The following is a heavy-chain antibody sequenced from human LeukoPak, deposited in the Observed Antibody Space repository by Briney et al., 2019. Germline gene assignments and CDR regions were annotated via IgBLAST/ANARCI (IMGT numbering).Heavy chain of an antibody. J-gene: IGHJ4*02. Sequence: PSETLSLTCTVSGGSISSHYWSWIRHPPGKGLEWIGYIYYSGSTNYNPSLKSRVTISVDTSKNQFSLKLSSVTAADTAVYYCARGGVQGLDYWGQGTLVSVSS. CDR2: IYYSGST. V-gene: IGHV4-59*11. CDR1: GGSISSHY. D-gene: IGHD1-1*01. CDR3: ARGGVQGLDY.